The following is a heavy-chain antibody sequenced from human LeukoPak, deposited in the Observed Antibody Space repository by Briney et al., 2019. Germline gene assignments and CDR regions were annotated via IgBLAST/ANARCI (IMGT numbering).Heavy chain of an antibody. J-gene: IGHJ4*02. Sequence: KPSETLSLTCTVSGGSISSSSYYWGWIRQPPGKGLEWIGSIYTSGSTNYNPSLKSRVTISVDTSKNQFSLKLSSVTAADTAVYYCARYALGYFDYWGQGTLVTVSS. CDR2: IYTSGST. V-gene: IGHV4-39*07. CDR1: GGSISSSSYY. CDR3: ARYALGYFDY.